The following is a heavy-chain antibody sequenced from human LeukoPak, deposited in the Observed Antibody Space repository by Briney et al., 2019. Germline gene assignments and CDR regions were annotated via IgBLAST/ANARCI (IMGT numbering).Heavy chain of an antibody. J-gene: IGHJ6*03. CDR2: IIPIFGTA. D-gene: IGHD3-16*01. V-gene: IGHV1-69*13. CDR3: ARDYAPDYYYYMDV. Sequence: ASVKVSCKASGGTFSSYAISWVRQAPGQGLELMGGIIPIFGTANYAQKFQGRVTITADESTSTAYMELSSLRSEDTAVYYCARDYAPDYYYYMDVWGKGTTVTVSS. CDR1: GGTFSSYA.